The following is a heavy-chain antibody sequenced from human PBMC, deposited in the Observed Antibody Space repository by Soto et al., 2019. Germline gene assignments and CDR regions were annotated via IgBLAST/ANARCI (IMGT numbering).Heavy chain of an antibody. CDR3: ARGGVDVVATSAFDY. Sequence: QVQLVQSGAEVKKPGSSVKVSCKASGGTFNNYAISWVRQAPGQGLEWMGGIIPIIGTADYAHKFQGRLAISADESTGTTFIELISLRSEDTALYYCARGGVDVVATSAFDYRGQGTLVTVSS. V-gene: IGHV1-69*01. CDR2: IIPIIGTA. J-gene: IGHJ4*02. CDR1: GGTFNNYA. D-gene: IGHD5-12*01.